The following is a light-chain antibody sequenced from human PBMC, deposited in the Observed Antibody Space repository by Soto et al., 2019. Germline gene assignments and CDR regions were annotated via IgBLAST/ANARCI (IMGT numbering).Light chain of an antibody. CDR1: QSVSSTY. CDR2: GAS. CDR3: QQYGRSPPFT. V-gene: IGKV3-20*01. J-gene: IGKJ2*01. Sequence: IVSTQSPGTLSLSPGERATLSCRASQSVSSTYIAWYQQNPGQAPRLLIYGASSRATGIPDRFSGSGSGTDFTLTISRLEPEDCAVYFCQQYGRSPPFTFGQGTKVDIK.